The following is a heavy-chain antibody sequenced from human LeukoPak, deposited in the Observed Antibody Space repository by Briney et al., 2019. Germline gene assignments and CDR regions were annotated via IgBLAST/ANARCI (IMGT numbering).Heavy chain of an antibody. Sequence: SETLSLTCAVYGGSFSDYYWSWIRQPRGRGLEWIGEVNHSGSTNYNPSLKSRVTISVDTSKNQFSLKLSSVTAADTAVYYCASNVVVTGTGWFDPWGQGTLVTVSS. V-gene: IGHV4-34*01. CDR2: VNHSGST. J-gene: IGHJ5*02. CDR1: GGSFSDYY. CDR3: ASNVVVTGTGWFDP. D-gene: IGHD2-2*01.